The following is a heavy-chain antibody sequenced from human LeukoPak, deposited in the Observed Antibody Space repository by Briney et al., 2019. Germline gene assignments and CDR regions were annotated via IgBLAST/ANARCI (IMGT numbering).Heavy chain of an antibody. V-gene: IGHV3-23*01. CDR2: ISGGDGST. D-gene: IGHD2-2*02. J-gene: IGHJ4*02. CDR1: GFTFSSYA. CDR3: AKDDPVAGVIPYYCDY. Sequence: GGSLRLSCEASGFTFSSYAMNWARQAPGKGLEWVSAISGGDGSTYYADSVKGRFTISRDNSKNTLYLQMNSLRAEDTAVYYCAKDDPVAGVIPYYCDYWGQGTLVTVSS.